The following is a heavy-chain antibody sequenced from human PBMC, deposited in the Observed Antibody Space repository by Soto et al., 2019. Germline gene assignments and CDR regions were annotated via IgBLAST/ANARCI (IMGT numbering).Heavy chain of an antibody. CDR2: INPSGGST. Sequence: ASVKVSCKASGYTFTSYYMHWVRQAPGQGLEWMGIINPSGGSTSYAQKFQGRVTMTTDTSTSTAYMELRSLRSDDTAVYYCARDLRDDFWSGYYTGMVTDAFDIWGQGTMVTVSS. V-gene: IGHV1-46*01. CDR3: ARDLRDDFWSGYYTGMVTDAFDI. J-gene: IGHJ3*02. D-gene: IGHD3-3*01. CDR1: GYTFTSYY.